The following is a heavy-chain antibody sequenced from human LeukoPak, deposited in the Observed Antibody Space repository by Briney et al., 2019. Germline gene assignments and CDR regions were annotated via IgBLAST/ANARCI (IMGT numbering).Heavy chain of an antibody. D-gene: IGHD2-2*01. V-gene: IGHV1-69*01. Sequence: SVKVSCKASGGTFSSYAISWVRQAPGQGLEWMGGIIPIFGTANYAQKFQGRVTITADESTSTAYMELSSLRSEDAAVYYCARAPHRRYCSSTSCSLYFDYWGQGTLVTVSS. J-gene: IGHJ4*02. CDR1: GGTFSSYA. CDR3: ARAPHRRYCSSTSCSLYFDY. CDR2: IIPIFGTA.